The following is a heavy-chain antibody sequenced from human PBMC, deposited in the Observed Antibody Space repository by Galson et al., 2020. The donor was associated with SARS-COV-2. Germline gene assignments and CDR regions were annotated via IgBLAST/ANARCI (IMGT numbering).Heavy chain of an antibody. CDR2: ISGSGYST. J-gene: IGHJ6*02. CDR3: ATSPPRHTKCYSSYDMDV. V-gene: IGHV3-23*01. D-gene: IGHD2-2*01. Sequence: GGSLRLSCAASGFTLSDYAMDWVRPPPGSGLEWVTTISGSGYSTFYVDSVKGRFIISRDNSKHTLFLQMNSLRAEDTAVYYCATSPPRHTKCYSSYDMDVWGQGTTVTVSS. CDR1: GFTLSDYA.